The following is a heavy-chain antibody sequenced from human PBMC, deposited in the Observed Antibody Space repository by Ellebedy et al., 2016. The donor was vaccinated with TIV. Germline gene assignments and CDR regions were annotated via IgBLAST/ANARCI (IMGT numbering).Heavy chain of an antibody. V-gene: IGHV4-39*01. CDR3: ARHRRTYCGGDCRGWGWFDP. CDR1: GGSISSSSYY. Sequence: MPGGSLRLSCTVSGGSISSSSYYWGWIRQPPGKGLEWIGSIYYSWSTYYNPSLKSRVTISVDTSKNQFSLKLSSVTAADTAVYYCARHRRTYCGGDCRGWGWFDPWGQGTLVTVSS. D-gene: IGHD2-21*02. CDR2: IYYSWST. J-gene: IGHJ5*02.